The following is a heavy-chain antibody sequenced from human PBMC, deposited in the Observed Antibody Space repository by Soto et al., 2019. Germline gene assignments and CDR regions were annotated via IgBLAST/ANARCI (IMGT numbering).Heavy chain of an antibody. CDR1: GYTFTDYY. J-gene: IGHJ6*02. CDR2: MNPDSGAT. Sequence: QVQLVQSGAEVKKPGASVKVSCKASGYTFTDYYIHWVRQAPGQGLEWMGWMNPDSGATDYAQKFRGRVTMTRDPSINTAYRELSRLRSDDTAVYYCAREYFYGSRGMDVCGQGTTVTVSS. V-gene: IGHV1-2*02. CDR3: AREYFYGSRGMDV. D-gene: IGHD2-15*01.